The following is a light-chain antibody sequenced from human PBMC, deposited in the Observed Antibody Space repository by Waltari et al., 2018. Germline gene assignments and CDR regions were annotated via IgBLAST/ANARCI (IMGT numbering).Light chain of an antibody. CDR1: QSVSTIY. J-gene: IGKJ2*01. CDR3: QQYGSSPNT. CDR2: GAS. V-gene: IGKV3-20*01. Sequence: EIVLTQSPGTLSLSTGERASLSCRASQSVSTIYLAWYQQKPGQAPRLLLYGASRRATGIPDRFSGSVSGTGFTLSISRLEPEDFAVYYCQQYGSSPNTFGQGTKLEIK.